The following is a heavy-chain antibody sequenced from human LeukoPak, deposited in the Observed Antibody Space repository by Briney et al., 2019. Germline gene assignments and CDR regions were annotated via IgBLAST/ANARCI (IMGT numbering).Heavy chain of an antibody. CDR1: GGSISSYY. CDR2: IYYTGST. V-gene: IGHV4-59*01. D-gene: IGHD5-12*01. CDR3: ARVVYSGYDFRGAMDV. Sequence: SETLSLTCTISGGSISSYYWSWIRQPPGKGLEWIGYIYYTGSTNHNPSLKSRVTISVDMSKNQFSLKLSSVTAADTAVYYCARVVYSGYDFRGAMDVWGKGTTVTVSS. J-gene: IGHJ6*03.